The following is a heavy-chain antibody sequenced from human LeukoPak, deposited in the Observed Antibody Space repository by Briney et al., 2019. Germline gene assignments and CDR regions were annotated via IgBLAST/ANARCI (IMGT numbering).Heavy chain of an antibody. Sequence: GGSLRLSCVASGFTFSGNEMNWVRQAPGKGLEWVAYINSSSTIYYADSVKGRFTISRDNAKNSLYLQMNSLRAEDTAVYYCARDYGRRDWFDPWGQGTLVTVPS. D-gene: IGHD3-10*01. CDR1: GFTFSGNE. CDR2: INSSSTI. J-gene: IGHJ5*02. CDR3: ARDYGRRDWFDP. V-gene: IGHV3-48*03.